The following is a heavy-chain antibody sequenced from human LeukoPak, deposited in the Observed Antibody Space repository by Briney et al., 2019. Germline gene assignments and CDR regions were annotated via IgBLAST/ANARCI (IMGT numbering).Heavy chain of an antibody. J-gene: IGHJ4*02. CDR1: GFTLSDYY. V-gene: IGHV3-11*01. Sequence: GRSLSLSCALSGFTLSDYYMSWVRQAPGKGRGWVSYISSSGSTIYYANSVTGRLTISRDNANTSLYLEMNRLRAEDSAVYYGARGSEVGHGSGLDYWGQGTLVTVSS. CDR3: ARGSEVGHGSGLDY. CDR2: ISSSGSTI. D-gene: IGHD1-26*01.